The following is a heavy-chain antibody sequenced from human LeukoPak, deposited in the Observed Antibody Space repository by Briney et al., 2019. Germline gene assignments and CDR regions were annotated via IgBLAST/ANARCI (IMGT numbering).Heavy chain of an antibody. CDR1: GFTVSSNY. J-gene: IGHJ4*02. Sequence: GGSLKLSCAASGFTVSSNYMSWVRQAPGKGLEWVSVIYSGGSTYYADSVKGRFTISRDNSKNTLYLQMNSLGAEDTAVYYCARDPGGNWGYWGQGTLVTVFS. CDR2: IYSGGST. V-gene: IGHV3-66*01. CDR3: ARDPGGNWGY. D-gene: IGHD7-27*01.